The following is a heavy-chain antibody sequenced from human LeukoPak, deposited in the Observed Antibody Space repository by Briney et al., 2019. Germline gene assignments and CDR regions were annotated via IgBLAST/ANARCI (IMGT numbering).Heavy chain of an antibody. V-gene: IGHV1-69*05. CDR3: ARDSFRGYDSSGYYWEHFDY. CDR2: IIPIFGTA. Sequence: SVKVSCKASGGTFSSYAISWVRQAPGQGLEWMGRIIPIFGTANYAQKFQGRVTITTDESTSTAYMELSSLRSEDTAVYYCARDSFRGYDSSGYYWEHFDYWGQGTLVTVSS. CDR1: GGTFSSYA. D-gene: IGHD3-22*01. J-gene: IGHJ4*02.